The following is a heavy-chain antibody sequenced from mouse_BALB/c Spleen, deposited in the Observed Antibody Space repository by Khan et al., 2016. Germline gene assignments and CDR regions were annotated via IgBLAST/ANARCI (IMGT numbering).Heavy chain of an antibody. D-gene: IGHD1-1*02. Sequence: QLVESGPGLVKPSQSLSLTCTVTGYSITSDYAWNWIRQFPGNKLVWLGYISYSGDTHYNPSLTSRISITRDTSKNQFFLQLNSVTAEDTATYYCAREDYSWFAYWGQGTLVTVSA. J-gene: IGHJ3*01. V-gene: IGHV3-2*02. CDR2: ISYSGDT. CDR1: GYSITSDYA. CDR3: AREDYSWFAY.